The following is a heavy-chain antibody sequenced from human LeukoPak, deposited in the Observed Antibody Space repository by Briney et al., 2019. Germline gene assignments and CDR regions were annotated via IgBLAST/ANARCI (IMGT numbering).Heavy chain of an antibody. D-gene: IGHD6-13*01. CDR2: MNPNSGNT. V-gene: IGHV1-8*03. J-gene: IGHJ3*02. CDR1: GYTFTSYD. CDR3: ARGSTSVGSSWLARVAFDI. Sequence: GASVKVSCKASGYTFTSYDINWVRQATGQGLEWMGWMNPNSGNTGYAQKFQGRVTITRNTSISTAYMELSSLRSEDTAVYYCARGSTSVGSSWLARVAFDIWGQGTMVTVSS.